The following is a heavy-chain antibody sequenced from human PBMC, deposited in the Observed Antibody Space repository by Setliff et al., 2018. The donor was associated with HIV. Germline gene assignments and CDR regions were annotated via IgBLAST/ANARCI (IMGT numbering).Heavy chain of an antibody. V-gene: IGHV4-39*01. J-gene: IGHJ6*03. CDR3: ARGRYRSRWYASDHYYIEG. D-gene: IGHD6-13*01. CDR1: GGSISSSSYY. Sequence: SETLSLTCTVSGGSISSSSYYWGWIRQPPGKGLQWIGSIYYRGSTYYNPSLKSRVTISVDTSKNQFSLKLRSVTAADTALYYCARGRYRSRWYASDHYYIEGWGKGTTVTVSS. CDR2: IYYRGST.